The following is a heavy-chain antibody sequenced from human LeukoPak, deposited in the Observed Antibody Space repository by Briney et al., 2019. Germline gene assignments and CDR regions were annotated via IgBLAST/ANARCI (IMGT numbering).Heavy chain of an antibody. J-gene: IGHJ4*02. V-gene: IGHV1-69*05. CDR1: GGTFSSYA. Sequence: SVKVSCKASGGTFSSYAISWVRQAPGQGLEWMGGIIPIFGTANYAQKFQGRVTMSTDTVTSTAYMELRSLRSDDTAVYYCARELHVERDDYWGQGTLVTVSS. CDR2: IIPIFGTA. CDR3: ARELHVERDDY. D-gene: IGHD1-1*01.